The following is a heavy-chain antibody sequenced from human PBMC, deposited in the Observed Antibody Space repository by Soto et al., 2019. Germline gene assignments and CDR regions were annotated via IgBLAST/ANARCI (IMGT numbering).Heavy chain of an antibody. CDR2: IGGVGTDR. D-gene: IGHD1-20*01. V-gene: IGHV3-23*01. Sequence: DVQLLESGGGLVQPGGSLRLSCAASGFTFSDYAMTWVRQAPGKGPEWVSRIGGVGTDRYYADSVKGRFTISRDNSKNTLFLQMSSLRSDDTAVYYCAKDAVPYNRKWDWFDPWGQGTLVTVSS. J-gene: IGHJ5*02. CDR1: GFTFSDYA. CDR3: AKDAVPYNRKWDWFDP.